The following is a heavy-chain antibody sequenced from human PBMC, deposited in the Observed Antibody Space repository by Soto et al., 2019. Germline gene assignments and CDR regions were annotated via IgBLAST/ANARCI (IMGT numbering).Heavy chain of an antibody. J-gene: IGHJ3*02. CDR3: ARCDYVWGSYRRWSRAFDI. CDR2: INPNSGGT. D-gene: IGHD3-16*02. V-gene: IGHV1-2*04. Sequence: ASVKVSCKASGYTFTGYYMHWVRQAPGQGLEWMGWINPNSGGTNYAQKFQGWVTMTRDTSISTAYMELSRLRSDDTAVYYCARCDYVWGSYRRWSRAFDICGPGTMVTV. CDR1: GYTFTGYY.